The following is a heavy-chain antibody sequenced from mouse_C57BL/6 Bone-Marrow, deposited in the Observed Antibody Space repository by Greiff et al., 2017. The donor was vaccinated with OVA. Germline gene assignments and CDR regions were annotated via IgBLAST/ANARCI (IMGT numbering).Heavy chain of an antibody. CDR1: GFTFTDYY. J-gene: IGHJ3*01. CDR3: VKGIYYGNYGGFAY. V-gene: IGHV7-4*01. Sequence: EVNVVESGGGLVQPGASLRLSCAASGFTFTDYYMSWVRQPPGKAPEWLALIRNKANGYTTEYTASVKGRFTISRDNSQNIPYLPMNTLRAEDSATYYGVKGIYYGNYGGFAYWGQGTLVTVSA. D-gene: IGHD2-1*01. CDR2: IRNKANGYTT.